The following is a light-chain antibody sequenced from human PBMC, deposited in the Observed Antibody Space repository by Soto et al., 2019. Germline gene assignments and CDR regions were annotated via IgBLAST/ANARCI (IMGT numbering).Light chain of an antibody. Sequence: EIVMTQSPANLSVTPGERATLSCRASQSVSDKLAWFQQKPGQAPRLLMYGASTRATGIPARFSGSGSGTEYTLSISSLQDEDSAVYYCQQYNDWPPWTFGQGTKVEIK. J-gene: IGKJ1*01. CDR2: GAS. CDR1: QSVSDK. V-gene: IGKV3-15*01. CDR3: QQYNDWPPWT.